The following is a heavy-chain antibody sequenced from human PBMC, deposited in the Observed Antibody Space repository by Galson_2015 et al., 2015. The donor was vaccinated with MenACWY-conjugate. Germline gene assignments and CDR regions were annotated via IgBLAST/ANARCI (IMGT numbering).Heavy chain of an antibody. CDR2: VSYDGSNK. CDR3: AKEMTTVTTRVGGMDV. CDR1: GFTFSSHV. Sequence: SLRLSCAASGFTFSSHVMHWVRQAPGKGLEWVAVVSYDGSNKHYADSVKGRFTISRDNSKNTLYLQMNSLRAEDTAVYYCAKEMTTVTTRVGGMDVWGQGTTVTVSS. V-gene: IGHV3-30*04. D-gene: IGHD4-17*01. J-gene: IGHJ6*02.